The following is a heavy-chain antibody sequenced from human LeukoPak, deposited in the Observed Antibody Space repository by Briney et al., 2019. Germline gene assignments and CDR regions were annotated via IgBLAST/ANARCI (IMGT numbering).Heavy chain of an antibody. CDR3: ARGPVVVVAAEYYLDY. Sequence: PGGSLRLSCAASGFTFSSYEMKCVRQAPGRGLEWVSYISSSGSTIYYADSVKGRFTISRDNAKNSLYLQMNSLRAEDTAVYYCARGPVVVVAAEYYLDYWGQGTLVTVSS. D-gene: IGHD2-15*01. V-gene: IGHV3-48*03. CDR2: ISSSGSTI. J-gene: IGHJ4*02. CDR1: GFTFSSYE.